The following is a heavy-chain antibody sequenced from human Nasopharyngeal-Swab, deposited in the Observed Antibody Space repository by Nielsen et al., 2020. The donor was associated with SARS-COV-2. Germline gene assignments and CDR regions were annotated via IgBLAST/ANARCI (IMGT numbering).Heavy chain of an antibody. J-gene: IGHJ4*02. D-gene: IGHD6-13*01. V-gene: IGHV4-34*01. CDR3: SAAGGNY. CDR2: TTHTGST. Sequence: SETLSLTCAVFGGSISDYSWNWIRQPPGKGLEWIGETTHTGSTNYNPSLRSRVSASVDTSKRQFSLRLTSVTAADTAVYYCSAAGGNYWGQGTLVTVSS. CDR1: GGSISDYS.